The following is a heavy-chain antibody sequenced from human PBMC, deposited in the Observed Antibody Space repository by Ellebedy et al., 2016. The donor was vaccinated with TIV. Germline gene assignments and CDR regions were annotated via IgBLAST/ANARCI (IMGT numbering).Heavy chain of an antibody. D-gene: IGHD3-10*01. CDR3: ARPGAYYYGSGSSPGWFDP. CDR2: IDLGGSDT. CDR1: GYSFTNYW. J-gene: IGHJ5*02. V-gene: IGHV5-51*01. Sequence: GESLKISCKGSGYSFTNYWIAWVRQMPGKGPEWLGVIDLGGSDTRYIPSFQGQVTISADKSITTAYLQWSSLKASDTAMYYCARPGAYYYGSGSSPGWFDPWGQGTLVTVSS.